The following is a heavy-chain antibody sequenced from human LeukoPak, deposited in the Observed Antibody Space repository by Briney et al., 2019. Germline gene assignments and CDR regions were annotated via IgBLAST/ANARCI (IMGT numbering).Heavy chain of an antibody. CDR1: GYTFTSYY. V-gene: IGHV1-46*01. CDR3: ARASAEDQFDY. J-gene: IGHJ4*02. CDR2: INPSGGST. Sequence: ASVKVSCKASGYTFTSYYMHWVRQAPGKGLEWMGIINPSGGSTSYAQKFQGRVTMTRDTSTSTVYMELSSLRSEDTAVYYCARASAEDQFDYWGQGTLVTVSS.